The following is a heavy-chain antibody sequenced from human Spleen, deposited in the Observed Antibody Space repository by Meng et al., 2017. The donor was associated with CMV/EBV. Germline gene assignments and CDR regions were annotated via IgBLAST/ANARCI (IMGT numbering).Heavy chain of an antibody. CDR2: INHSGST. V-gene: IGHV4-34*01. Sequence: SETLSLTCAVYGGSFSGYYWSWIRQPPGKGLEWIGEINHSGSTNYNPSLKSRVTISVDTSKNQFSLKLSSVTAADTAVYYCASAQVAVAGTPYFDYWGQGTLVTVSS. D-gene: IGHD6-19*01. J-gene: IGHJ4*02. CDR3: ASAQVAVAGTPYFDY. CDR1: GGSFSGYY.